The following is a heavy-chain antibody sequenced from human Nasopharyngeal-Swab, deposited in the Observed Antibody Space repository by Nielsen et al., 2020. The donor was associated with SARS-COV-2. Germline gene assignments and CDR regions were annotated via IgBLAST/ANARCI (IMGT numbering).Heavy chain of an antibody. CDR3: ARGGGSSGWYVAFDI. CDR1: GGSISSYY. V-gene: IGHV4-59*01. CDR2: IYYSGST. J-gene: IGHJ3*02. Sequence: SETLSLTCTVSGGSISSYYWSWIRQPPGKGLEWIGYIYYSGSTNYNPSLKSRVTISVDTSKNQFSLKLSSVTAADTAVYYCARGGGSSGWYVAFDIWGQGTMVTVSS. D-gene: IGHD6-19*01.